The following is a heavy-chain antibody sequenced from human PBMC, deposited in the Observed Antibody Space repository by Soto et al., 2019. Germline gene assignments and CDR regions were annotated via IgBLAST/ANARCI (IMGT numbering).Heavy chain of an antibody. CDR1: GYTFTNYG. CDR2: INAGDGNT. CDR3: VRDGAVAGNINFDF. D-gene: IGHD6-19*01. V-gene: IGHV1-3*01. Sequence: ASVKVSCKASGYTFTNYGVHWVRQAPGQSLEWMGWINAGDGNTKYSRNFQGRVTIARATSASTAYMELSSLRSEDTAVYYCVRDGAVAGNINFDFWGQGTLVTVSS. J-gene: IGHJ4*02.